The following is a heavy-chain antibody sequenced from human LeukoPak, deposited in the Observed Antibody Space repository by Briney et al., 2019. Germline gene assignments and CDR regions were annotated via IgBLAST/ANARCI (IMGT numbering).Heavy chain of an antibody. Sequence: SETLSLTCTVSGGSINSYSWNWVRQSPGQRLEWIGYIFYTGSTHYNPSLSSRVTMSLDTPNNQISLRLNSVSAADTAIYYCARTPSGYSYGYYPPFDSWGQGFLVTVSS. V-gene: IGHV4-59*01. J-gene: IGHJ4*02. CDR3: ARTPSGYSYGYYPPFDS. CDR1: GGSINSYS. CDR2: IFYTGST. D-gene: IGHD5-18*01.